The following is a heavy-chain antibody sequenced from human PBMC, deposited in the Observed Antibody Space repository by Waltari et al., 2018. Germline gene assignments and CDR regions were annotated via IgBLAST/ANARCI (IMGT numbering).Heavy chain of an antibody. D-gene: IGHD1-7*01. V-gene: IGHV3-53*02. CDR2: IYSGGST. J-gene: IGHJ2*01. CDR1: GFTVRRTF. CDR3: ASSNNWNYVPYWYCDL. Sequence: EVQLVETGGGLIQPGGSLRPSCAASGFTVRRTFLPWVRPAPGKGLEWVSVIYSGGSTYYADSVKGRFTSTRDNSKNTLYLQMNSLRAEDTAVYYCASSNNWNYVPYWYCDLWGRGTLVTVSS.